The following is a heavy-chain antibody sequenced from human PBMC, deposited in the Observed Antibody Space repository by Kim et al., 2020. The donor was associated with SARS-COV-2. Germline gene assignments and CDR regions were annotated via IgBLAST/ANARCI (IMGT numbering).Heavy chain of an antibody. CDR1: GGTFSSYT. D-gene: IGHD5-12*01. CDR2: IIPILGIA. CDR3: ASSLGFRGYDHKRGYYYYGMDV. J-gene: IGHJ6*02. Sequence: SVKVSCKASGGTFSSYTISWVRQAPGQGLEWMGRIIPILGIANYAQKFQGRVTITADKSTSTAYMELSSLRSEDTAVYYCASSLGFRGYDHKRGYYYYGMDVSGQGTTVTVSS. V-gene: IGHV1-69*02.